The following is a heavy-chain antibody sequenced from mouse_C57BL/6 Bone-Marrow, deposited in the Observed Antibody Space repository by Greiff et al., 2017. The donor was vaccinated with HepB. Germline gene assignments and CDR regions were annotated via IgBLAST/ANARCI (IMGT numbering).Heavy chain of an antibody. Sequence: EVHLVESGPELVKPGASVKISCKASGYSFTDYNMNWVKQSNGKSLEWIGVMNPNYGTTSYNQKFKGKATLTVDQSSSTAYMQLKSLTSEYSAGYYCARAPLGRPWFAYWGQGTLVTVSA. J-gene: IGHJ3*01. V-gene: IGHV1-39*01. CDR3: ARAPLGRPWFAY. CDR1: GYSFTDYN. D-gene: IGHD4-1*01. CDR2: MNPNYGTT.